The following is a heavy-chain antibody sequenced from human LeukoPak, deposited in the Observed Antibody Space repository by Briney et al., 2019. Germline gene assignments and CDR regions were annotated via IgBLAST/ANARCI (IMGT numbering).Heavy chain of an antibody. V-gene: IGHV3-7*01. D-gene: IGHD3-9*01. Sequence: PGGSLRLSCAASGFTFSSYWMSWVRQAPGKGLEWVAHIKQDGSEKYYVDSVKGRFTISRENAKNSLYLQMNSRRAEDTALYYCAREGGHYDILTGGDYWGQGTLVTVSS. CDR2: IKQDGSEK. CDR1: GFTFSSYW. CDR3: AREGGHYDILTGGDY. J-gene: IGHJ4*02.